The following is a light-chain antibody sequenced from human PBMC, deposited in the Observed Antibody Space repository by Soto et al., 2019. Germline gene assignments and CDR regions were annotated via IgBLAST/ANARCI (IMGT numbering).Light chain of an antibody. CDR3: QHYNNWPPYS. J-gene: IGKJ2*03. CDR2: GAS. Sequence: ETVMTQSPDTLSVSPGESATLSCRASQDVSTNLAWFHQKPGQTPRLVLDGASKRATGIPARFSGSGSGRHFTLTISSLQSEDFGVYSCQHYNNWPPYSFGQGTKVEIK. CDR1: QDVSTN. V-gene: IGKV3-15*01.